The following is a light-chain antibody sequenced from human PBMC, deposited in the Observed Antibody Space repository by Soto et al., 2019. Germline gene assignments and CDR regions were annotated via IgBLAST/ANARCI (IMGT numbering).Light chain of an antibody. CDR3: CSYAGSYTYV. CDR1: SSDVGGHNY. J-gene: IGLJ1*01. Sequence: QSVLTQPRSVSGSPGQSVTISCTGTSSDVGGHNYVSWYQQSPGKAPKLLLSSVSKRPSGVPDRFSGSKSGNTASLTISGLQAEDEADYYCCSYAGSYTYVFGTGTKVTVL. V-gene: IGLV2-11*01. CDR2: SVS.